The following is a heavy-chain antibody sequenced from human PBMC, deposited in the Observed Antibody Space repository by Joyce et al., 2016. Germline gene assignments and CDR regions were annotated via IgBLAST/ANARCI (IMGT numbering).Heavy chain of an antibody. CDR2: INPNSGGR. Sequence: QVQLVQSGAEVKKPGASVKVSCKASGYTFTGYYMHWVRQAPGQGREWMGRINPNSGGRNYAQKFQGRVTMTRDTSISTAYMELSRLRSDDTAVYYCARGYSSSSDGYYYYYYYMDVWGKGTTVTVSS. CDR3: ARGYSSSSDGYYYYYYYMDV. J-gene: IGHJ6*03. D-gene: IGHD6-6*01. V-gene: IGHV1-2*06. CDR1: GYTFTGYY.